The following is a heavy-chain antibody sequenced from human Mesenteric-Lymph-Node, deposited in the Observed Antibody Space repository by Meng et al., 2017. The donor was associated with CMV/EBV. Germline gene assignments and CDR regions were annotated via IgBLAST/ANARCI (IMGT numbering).Heavy chain of an antibody. D-gene: IGHD3-9*01. CDR3: ARGSSYDILTGYFDY. Sequence: GQLHQWGAGLLKPSGTLSGTCAVYGGSFSGYYWNWIRQSPEKGLEWIGEINHSGSTTYNPSFTSRIIISVDTSTNQISLNMSSVTAADTAVYYCARGSSYDILTGYFDYWGQGALVTVSS. CDR2: INHSGST. J-gene: IGHJ4*02. CDR1: GGSFSGYY. V-gene: IGHV4-34*01.